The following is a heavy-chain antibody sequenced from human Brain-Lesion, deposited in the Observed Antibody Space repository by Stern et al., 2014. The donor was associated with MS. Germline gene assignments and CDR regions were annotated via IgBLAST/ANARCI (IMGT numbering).Heavy chain of an antibody. D-gene: IGHD3-3*01. CDR2: INPNTGGT. V-gene: IGHV1-2*02. CDR1: GYIFTGYY. Sequence: QVQLVQSGAEVKKPGASVKVSCKTSGYIFTGYYIHWVRQAPGQGLEWMAWINPNTGGTKYAQKFQGRVTMSRDTSISTAYVELSSLTSDDTAVYYCARDQRGITIFGVVTDYYYLGMDVWSQGTTVTVSS. J-gene: IGHJ6*02. CDR3: ARDQRGITIFGVVTDYYYLGMDV.